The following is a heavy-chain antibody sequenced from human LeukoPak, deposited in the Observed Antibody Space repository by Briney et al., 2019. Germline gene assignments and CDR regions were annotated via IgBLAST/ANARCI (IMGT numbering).Heavy chain of an antibody. D-gene: IGHD1-26*01. J-gene: IGHJ5*01. Sequence: GGSLRLSCAASGFIFSSYDMHWVRQATGKGLEWVSSIAITGNTYYSGSVKGRFTFSRENAKNSLYLQMNSLRAGDTAVYYCARGLTGGLDSWGQGTLVTVSS. V-gene: IGHV3-13*04. CDR3: ARGLTGGLDS. CDR1: GFIFSSYD. CDR2: IAITGNT.